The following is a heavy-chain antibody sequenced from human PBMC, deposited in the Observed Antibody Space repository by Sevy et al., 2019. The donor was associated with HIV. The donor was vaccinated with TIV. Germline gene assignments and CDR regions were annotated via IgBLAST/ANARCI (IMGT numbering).Heavy chain of an antibody. J-gene: IGHJ6*02. Sequence: GGSLRLSCAASGFTFSSYAMSWVRQAPGKGLEWVSAISGSGGSTYYADSVKGRFTISRDNSKHTLYLQMNSLRAEDTGVYYCGKETGLDTAMTQRVYYYYGMDVWGQGTTVTV. CDR3: GKETGLDTAMTQRVYYYYGMDV. CDR1: GFTFSSYA. D-gene: IGHD5-18*01. CDR2: ISGSGGST. V-gene: IGHV3-23*01.